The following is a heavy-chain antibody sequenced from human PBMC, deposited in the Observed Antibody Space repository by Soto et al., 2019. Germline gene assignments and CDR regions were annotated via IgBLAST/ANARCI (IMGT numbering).Heavy chain of an antibody. CDR3: ARGLGGPYFDY. J-gene: IGHJ4*02. CDR1: GGSFSGYY. Sequence: PSETLSLTCAVYGGSFSGYYWSWIRQPPGKGLEWIGEINHSGSTNYNPSLKSRVTISVDTSKNQFSLKLSSVTAADTAVYYCARGLGGPYFDYWGQGTLVTVS. CDR2: INHSGST. V-gene: IGHV4-34*01. D-gene: IGHD2-15*01.